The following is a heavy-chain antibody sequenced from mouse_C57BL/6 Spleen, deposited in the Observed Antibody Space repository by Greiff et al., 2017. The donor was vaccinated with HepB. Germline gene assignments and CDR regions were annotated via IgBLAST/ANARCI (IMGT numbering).Heavy chain of an antibody. CDR3: ACRGSWFAY. V-gene: IGHV1-82*01. D-gene: IGHD1-1*01. J-gene: IGHJ3*01. CDR1: GYAFSSSW. CDR2: IYPGDGDT. Sequence: QVQLQQSGPELVKPGASVKISCKASGYAFSSSWMNWVKQRPGKGLEWIGRIYPGDGDTNYNGKFKGKATLTADKSSSTAYMQLSSLTSEDSAVYFCACRGSWFAYWGQGTLVTVSA.